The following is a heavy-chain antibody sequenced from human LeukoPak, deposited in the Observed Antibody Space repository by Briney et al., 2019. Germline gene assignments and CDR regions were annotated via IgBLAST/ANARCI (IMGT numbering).Heavy chain of an antibody. D-gene: IGHD6-19*01. CDR1: GYTFTSYD. J-gene: IGHJ4*02. V-gene: IGHV1-8*01. Sequence: GASVKVSCKASGYTFTSYDINWVRQATGQGLEWMGWMNPNSGNTGYEQEFQGRVTMTRNTSISTAYMELSSLRSEDTAVYYCARASGWNKIDYWGQGTLVTVSS. CDR2: MNPNSGNT. CDR3: ARASGWNKIDY.